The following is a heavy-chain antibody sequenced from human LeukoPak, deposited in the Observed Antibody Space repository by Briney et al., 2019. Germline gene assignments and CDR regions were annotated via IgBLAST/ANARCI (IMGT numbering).Heavy chain of an antibody. D-gene: IGHD3-22*01. J-gene: IGHJ6*03. CDR1: GFSFSRND. V-gene: IGHV3-13*01. Sequence: GGSLRLSCAAPGFSFSRNDMHWVRQPTGRRLEWVSRIGSAGDTYNAGSVKGRFTISRGNANNSLYLHMNGLRAGDTAVYYCARSGVVTNSTDFTDYYCIDVWGKGTTVTVSS. CDR3: ARSGVVTNSTDFTDYYCIDV. CDR2: IGSAGDT.